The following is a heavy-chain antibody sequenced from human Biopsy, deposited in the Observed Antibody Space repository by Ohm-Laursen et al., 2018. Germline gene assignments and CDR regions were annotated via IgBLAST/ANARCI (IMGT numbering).Heavy chain of an antibody. Sequence: SQTLSCAATIFAGNTNSKSWSWIGQGEGQGWVWVIYAWPTTYYPDSVKGRFTISRDNSRNTVYLQMDSLRGEDTAVYFCARGSGSGFYFDQWGQGTLVTVSS. J-gene: IGHJ4*02. CDR3: ARGSGSGFYFDQ. D-gene: IGHD2-15*01. CDR1: IFAGNTNS. V-gene: IGHV3-66*01. CDR2: IYAWPTT.